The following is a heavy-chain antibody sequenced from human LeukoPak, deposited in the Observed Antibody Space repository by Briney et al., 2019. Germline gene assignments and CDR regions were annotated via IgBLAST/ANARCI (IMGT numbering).Heavy chain of an antibody. D-gene: IGHD4-17*01. J-gene: IGHJ6*03. CDR3: ARASSTVTTIYYYYYMDV. V-gene: IGHV1-2*02. Sequence: ASVKVSCKASGYTFTGYYMHWVRQAPGQGLEWMGWINPNSGGTNYAQKFRGRVTMTRDTSISTAYMELSRLRSDDTAVYYCARASSTVTTIYYYYYMDVWGKGTTVTVSS. CDR2: INPNSGGT. CDR1: GYTFTGYY.